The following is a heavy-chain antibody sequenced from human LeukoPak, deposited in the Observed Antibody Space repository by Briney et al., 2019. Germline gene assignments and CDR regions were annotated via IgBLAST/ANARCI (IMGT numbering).Heavy chain of an antibody. Sequence: ASVKVSCKASGYTFTGYYMHWVRQAPGQGLEWLGWINPNSGGTNYAQKFQGRVTMTRDTSISTAYMELSRLRSDDTAVYYCARVVAKWGLLYYWGQGTLVTVSS. CDR3: ARVVAKWGLLYY. CDR1: GYTFTGYY. D-gene: IGHD3-10*01. J-gene: IGHJ4*02. CDR2: INPNSGGT. V-gene: IGHV1-2*02.